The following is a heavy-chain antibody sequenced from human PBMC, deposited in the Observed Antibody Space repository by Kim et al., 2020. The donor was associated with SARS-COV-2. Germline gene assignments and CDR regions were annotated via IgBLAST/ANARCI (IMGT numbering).Heavy chain of an antibody. J-gene: IGHJ5*02. CDR1: GFTFSSDW. CDR2: IKSDGSDT. D-gene: IGHD6-13*01. V-gene: IGHV3-74*01. Sequence: GGSLRLSCEASGFTFSSDWMNWVRQGPGKGLVWVSRIKSDGSDTHYADSVKGRFTISRDNAKNKLHLQLNSLGVEDTAIYYCARGSFQQGFDPWGQGTLVTVSS. CDR3: ARGSFQQGFDP.